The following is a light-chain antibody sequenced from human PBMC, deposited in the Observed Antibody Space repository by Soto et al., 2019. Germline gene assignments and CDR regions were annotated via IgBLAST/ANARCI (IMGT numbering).Light chain of an antibody. Sequence: PGERVTLSCRASQSVSSSYFTWSQQKPGQAPRILIYTASTRATSIPAGFSGSGSGTDFTFTISSLQPEDFAVYYCQQDYNLPGTFGQGTRVEVK. CDR2: TAS. J-gene: IGKJ1*01. CDR1: QSVSSSY. V-gene: IGKV3D-7*01. CDR3: QQDYNLPGT.